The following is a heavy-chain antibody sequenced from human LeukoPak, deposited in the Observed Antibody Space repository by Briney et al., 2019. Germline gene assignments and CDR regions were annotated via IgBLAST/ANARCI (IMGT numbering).Heavy chain of an antibody. CDR1: GYSFTSYW. D-gene: IGHD4-23*01. CDR3: ARRGGGLDYGGHYGAFDI. Sequence: GESLKISCKGSGYSFTSYWIGWVRQMPGKGLEWMGIIYPGDSDTRYSPSFQGQVTISADKSISTAYLQWSSLKASDTAMHYCARRGGGLDYGGHYGAFDIWGQGIMVTVSS. J-gene: IGHJ3*02. CDR2: IYPGDSDT. V-gene: IGHV5-51*01.